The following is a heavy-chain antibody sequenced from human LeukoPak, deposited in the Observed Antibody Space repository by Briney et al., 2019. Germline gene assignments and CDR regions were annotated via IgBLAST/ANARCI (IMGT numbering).Heavy chain of an antibody. CDR2: IYHSGST. CDR3: ARDRKYYYHMDV. D-gene: IGHD1-14*01. CDR1: GGSISSSSYY. V-gene: IGHV4-39*07. J-gene: IGHJ6*03. Sequence: SETLSLTCTVSGGSISSSSYYWGWIRQPPGKGLEWVGSIYHSGSTYYNPSLKSRVTISVDTSKNQFSLKLSSLTAADTAAYYCARDRKYYYHMDVWGKGTTVTVSS.